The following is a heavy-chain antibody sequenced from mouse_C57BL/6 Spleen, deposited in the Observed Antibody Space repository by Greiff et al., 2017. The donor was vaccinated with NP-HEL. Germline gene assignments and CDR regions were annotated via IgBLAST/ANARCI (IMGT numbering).Heavy chain of an antibody. CDR2: IWSGGST. CDR1: GFSLTSYG. Sequence: QVQLQQSGPGLVQPSQSLSITCTVSGFSLTSYGVHWVRQSPGKGLEWLGVIWSGGSTDYNAAFISRLSISKDNSKSQVFFKMNSLQADDTAIYYCAREEYYGSSLAWFAYWGQGTLVTVSA. D-gene: IGHD1-1*01. V-gene: IGHV2-2*01. J-gene: IGHJ3*01. CDR3: AREEYYGSSLAWFAY.